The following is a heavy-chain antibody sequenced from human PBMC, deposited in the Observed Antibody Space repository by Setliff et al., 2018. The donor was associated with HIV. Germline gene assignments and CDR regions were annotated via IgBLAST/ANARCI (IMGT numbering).Heavy chain of an antibody. Sequence: LRLSCAASGFTFSSYAMNWVRQAPGKGLEWVSTISGSGGSAYYADSVKGRFTISRDNSKNTLYLQMNSLRAEDTAVYYCAKVGLQFLEWLLSTPINYYYYYMDVWGKGTTVTVSS. CDR3: AKVGLQFLEWLLSTPINYYYYYMDV. CDR1: GFTFSSYA. J-gene: IGHJ6*03. D-gene: IGHD3-3*01. CDR2: ISGSGGSA. V-gene: IGHV3-23*01.